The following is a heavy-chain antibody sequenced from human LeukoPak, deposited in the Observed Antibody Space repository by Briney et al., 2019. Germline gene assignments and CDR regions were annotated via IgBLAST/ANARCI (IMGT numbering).Heavy chain of an antibody. V-gene: IGHV1-18*01. CDR3: ARETAGGGSWQPFDY. J-gene: IGHJ4*02. CDR2: ISPYNGDT. Sequence: ASVKVSCKASGYPFTSYGISWVRQAPGQGLEWMGWISPYNGDTNYDQKLQGRVTMTTDTSTSTVYMELRSLRSDDTAVYYCARETAGGGSWQPFDYWGQGTLVTVSS. CDR1: GYPFTSYG. D-gene: IGHD6-13*01.